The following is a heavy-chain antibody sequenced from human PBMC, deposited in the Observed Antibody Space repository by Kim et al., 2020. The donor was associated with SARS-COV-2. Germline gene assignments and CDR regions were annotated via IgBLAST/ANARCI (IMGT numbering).Heavy chain of an antibody. J-gene: IGHJ3*02. Sequence: GGSLRLSCAASGFTFSSYSMNWVRQAPGKGLEWVSSISSSSSYIYYADSVKGRFTISRDNAKNSLYLQMNSLRAEDTAVYYCASGGSGYDAFDIWGQGTMVTVSS. CDR1: GFTFSSYS. V-gene: IGHV3-21*01. D-gene: IGHD3-3*01. CDR3: ASGGSGYDAFDI. CDR2: ISSSSSYI.